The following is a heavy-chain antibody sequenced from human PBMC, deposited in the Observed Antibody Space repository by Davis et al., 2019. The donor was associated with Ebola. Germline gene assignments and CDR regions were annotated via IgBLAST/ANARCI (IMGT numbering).Heavy chain of an antibody. J-gene: IGHJ4*02. V-gene: IGHV3-73*01. CDR2: IRSKANSYAT. CDR1: GFTFSGSA. D-gene: IGHD1-1*01. Sequence: GGSLRLSCAASGFTFSGSAMHWVRQASGKGLEWVGRIRSKANSYATAYAASVKGRFTISRDDSKNTAYLQMNSLKTEDTAVYYCARGSENWNYVDYWGQGTLVTVSS. CDR3: ARGSENWNYVDY.